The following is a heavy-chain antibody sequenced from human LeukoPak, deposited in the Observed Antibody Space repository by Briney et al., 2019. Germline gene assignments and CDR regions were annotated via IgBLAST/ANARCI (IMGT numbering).Heavy chain of an antibody. CDR1: GYTFTSYA. V-gene: IGHV1-3*01. J-gene: IGHJ4*02. D-gene: IGHD6-13*01. CDR3: ARGMIAAAGILGDY. CDR2: INAGNGNT. Sequence: ASVKVSCKASGYTFTSYAMHWVRQAPGQRLEWMGWINAGNGNTKYSQKFQGRVTITRDTSASTAYMELSSLRSEDTAVYYCARGMIAAAGILGDYWGQGTLVTVSS.